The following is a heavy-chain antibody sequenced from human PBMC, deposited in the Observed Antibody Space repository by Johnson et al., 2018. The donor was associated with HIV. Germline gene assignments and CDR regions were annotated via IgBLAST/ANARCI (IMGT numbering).Heavy chain of an antibody. CDR1: GFTFSDYY. J-gene: IGHJ3*02. V-gene: IGHV3-23*04. Sequence: VQLVESGGGLVKPGGSLRLSCAASGFTFSDYYMSWIRQAPGKGLEWVSAISGSGGSTYYADSVKGRFTISRDNSKNTLYLQMDSLRTEDTAVYYCARGGSDAFDIWGQGTMVTVSS. CDR2: ISGSGGST. CDR3: ARGGSDAFDI. D-gene: IGHD3-16*01.